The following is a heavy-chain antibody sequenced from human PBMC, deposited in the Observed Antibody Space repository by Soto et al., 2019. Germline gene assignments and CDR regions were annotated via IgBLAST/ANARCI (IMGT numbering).Heavy chain of an antibody. D-gene: IGHD5-18*01. CDR2: IIPIFGTA. J-gene: IGHJ6*02. CDR3: ARATVDTATSYYYYGMDV. CDR1: GGTFSSYA. Sequence: SVKVSCKASGGTFSSYAISWVRQAPGQGLEWMGGIIPIFGTANYAQKFQGRVTVTADESTSTAYMELSSLRSEDTAVYYCARATVDTATSYYYYGMDVWGQGTTVTVSS. V-gene: IGHV1-69*13.